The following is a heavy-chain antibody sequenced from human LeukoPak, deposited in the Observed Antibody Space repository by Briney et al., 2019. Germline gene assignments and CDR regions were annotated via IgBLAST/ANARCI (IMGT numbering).Heavy chain of an antibody. V-gene: IGHV3-33*01. J-gene: IGHJ6*02. CDR3: ARDGVGATTENYYYYYGMDV. CDR2: IWYDGSNK. Sequence: GGSLRLSCAASGFTFSSYGMHWVRQAPGKGLEWVAVIWYDGSNKYYADPVKGRFTISRDNSKNTLYLQMNSLRAEDTAVYYCARDGVGATTENYYYYYGMDVWGQGTTVTVSS. CDR1: GFTFSSYG. D-gene: IGHD1-26*01.